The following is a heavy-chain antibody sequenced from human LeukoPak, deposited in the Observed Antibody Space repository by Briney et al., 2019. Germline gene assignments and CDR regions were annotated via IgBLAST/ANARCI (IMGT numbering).Heavy chain of an antibody. CDR1: GFTFTSSA. D-gene: IGHD6-13*01. V-gene: IGHV1-58*02. J-gene: IGHJ4*02. CDR3: AAGVSFSIAAAGSFDY. Sequence: AASVKVSCKASGFTFTSSAMQWVRQARGQRLEWIGWIVVGSGNTNYAQKFQERVTITRDMSTSTAYMELSSLRSEDTAVYYCAAGVSFSIAAAGSFDYWGQGTLVTVFS. CDR2: IVVGSGNT.